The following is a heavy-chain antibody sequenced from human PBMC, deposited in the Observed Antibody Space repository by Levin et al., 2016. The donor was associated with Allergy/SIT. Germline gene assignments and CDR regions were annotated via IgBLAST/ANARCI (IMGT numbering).Heavy chain of an antibody. CDR1: GFTFSKYA. J-gene: IGHJ5*02. V-gene: IGHV3-23*01. CDR3: ANLPYL. CDR2: ISDRGDET. Sequence: GESLKISCAASGFTFSKYAMSWVRQAPGKGLEWVSIISDRGDETFYGDFVKGRFTTSRDNNKNTVYLHMSSLSADDTAIYFCANLPYLWGQGALVTVSS.